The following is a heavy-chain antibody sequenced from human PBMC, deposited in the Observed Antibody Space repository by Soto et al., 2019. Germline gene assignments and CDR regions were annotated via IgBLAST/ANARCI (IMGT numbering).Heavy chain of an antibody. CDR1: GVSISSDNW. CDR2: IHHSGST. Sequence: QVQLQESGPGLVRPSGTVSLTCAVSGVSISSDNWWSWVRQPPGKALEWIGEIHHSGSTNYNPSLKSRVTMSVVPSKDLFSLTLTSVTAADTAFYYCARDQGSHPGDWCQGTRVSVSS. CDR3: ARDQGSHPGD. D-gene: IGHD6-13*01. V-gene: IGHV4-4*02. J-gene: IGHJ4*02.